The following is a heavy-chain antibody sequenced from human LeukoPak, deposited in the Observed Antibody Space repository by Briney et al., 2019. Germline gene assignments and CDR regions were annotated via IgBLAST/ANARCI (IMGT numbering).Heavy chain of an antibody. V-gene: IGHV4-59*01. CDR2: FYYSGNT. D-gene: IGHD3-10*01. CDR3: ARGGYYGSGNDFRFDP. J-gene: IGHJ5*02. Sequence: PSETLSLTCTVSGGSISSYYWSWIPQPPGKGLEWLGYFYYSGNTNYNPSLKSRVTISVDTSKNQFSLKLTSVTAADTAVYFCARGGYYGSGNDFRFDPWGQGTLVTVSS. CDR1: GGSISSYY.